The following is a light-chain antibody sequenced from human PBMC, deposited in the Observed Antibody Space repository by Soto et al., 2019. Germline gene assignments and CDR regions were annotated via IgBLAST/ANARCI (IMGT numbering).Light chain of an antibody. J-gene: IGKJ3*01. V-gene: IGKV3-15*01. Sequence: EIVMTQSPATLSVSPGERATLSCRASQSVSSKLGWYQQKPGQAPRLLIYGASIRATGIPARFSGSGSGTEFTLPISSLQSEDFGVYYCQQYNNWPRTFGPGTKVDIK. CDR1: QSVSSK. CDR2: GAS. CDR3: QQYNNWPRT.